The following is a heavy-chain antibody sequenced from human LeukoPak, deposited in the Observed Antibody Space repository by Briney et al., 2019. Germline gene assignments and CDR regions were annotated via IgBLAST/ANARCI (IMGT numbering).Heavy chain of an antibody. D-gene: IGHD2-21*02. CDR2: INHSGST. CDR3: ARVNTRIVVVTEVMDY. CDR1: GGSFSGYY. V-gene: IGHV4-34*01. J-gene: IGHJ4*02. Sequence: SETLSLTCAVYGGSFSGYYWSWIRQPPGKGLEWIGEINHSGSTNYNPSLKSRVTISVDTSKNQFSLKLSSVTAADTAVYYCARVNTRIVVVTEVMDYWGQGTLVIVSS.